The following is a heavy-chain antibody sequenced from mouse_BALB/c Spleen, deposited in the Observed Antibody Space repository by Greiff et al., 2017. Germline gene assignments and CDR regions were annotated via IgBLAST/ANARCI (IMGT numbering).Heavy chain of an antibody. CDR1: GFTFSSYY. Sequence: EVKLVESGGGLVKLGGSLKLSCAASGFTFSSYYMSWVRQTPEKRLELVASINSNGGSTYYPDTVKGRFTISRDNAKNTLYLQMSSLKSEDTALYYCARRFISWYFDVWGAGTTVTVSS. J-gene: IGHJ1*01. CDR3: ARRFISWYFDV. D-gene: IGHD1-1*01. CDR2: INSNGGST. V-gene: IGHV5-6-2*01.